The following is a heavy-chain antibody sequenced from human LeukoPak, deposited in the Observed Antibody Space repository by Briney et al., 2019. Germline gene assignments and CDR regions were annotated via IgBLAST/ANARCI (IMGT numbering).Heavy chain of an antibody. J-gene: IGHJ5*02. CDR3: TRVFWGLRYHLDP. Sequence: PGGSLRLSCAAYGFTFSSYWMHWVRQAPGKGLVWVSRINSDGSSTNYADSVKGRFTTSRDNAKNTLYLQMNSLRAEDTAVYYCTRVFWGLRYHLDPWGQGTLVTVSS. V-gene: IGHV3-74*01. CDR1: GFTFSSYW. D-gene: IGHD3-9*01. CDR2: INSDGSST.